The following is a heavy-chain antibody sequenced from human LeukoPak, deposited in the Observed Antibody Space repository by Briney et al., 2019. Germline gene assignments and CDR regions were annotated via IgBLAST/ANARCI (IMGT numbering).Heavy chain of an antibody. CDR2: IYYSGST. V-gene: IGHV4-59*01. Sequence: SGTLSLTCTVSGGSISSYYWSWIRQPPGKGLEWIGYIYYSGSTNYNPSLKSRVTISVDTSKNQFSLKLSSVTAADTAVYYCAREGQRGYYDSSHFDYWGQGTLVTVSS. CDR1: GGSISSYY. D-gene: IGHD3-22*01. CDR3: AREGQRGYYDSSHFDY. J-gene: IGHJ4*02.